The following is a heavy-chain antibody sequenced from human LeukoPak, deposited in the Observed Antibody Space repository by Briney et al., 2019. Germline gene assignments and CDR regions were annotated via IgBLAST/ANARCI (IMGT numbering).Heavy chain of an antibody. J-gene: IGHJ3*01. V-gene: IGHV3-21*01. CDR1: GFTFNTFN. CDR3: ARGHYDVLAASYKWTPDY. D-gene: IGHD3-9*01. Sequence: GGSLRLSCAASGFTFNTFNMNWVRQAPGKGLEWVSSITSGGDYIYYADSVKGRFTTSRDNAKNSLSLQLNSLRVEDTAVYYCARGHYDVLAASYKWTPDYWGQGTMVTVSS. CDR2: ITSGGDYI.